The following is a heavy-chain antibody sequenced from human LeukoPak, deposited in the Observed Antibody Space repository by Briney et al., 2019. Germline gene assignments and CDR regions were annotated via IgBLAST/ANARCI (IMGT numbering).Heavy chain of an antibody. CDR3: ARDGAGHNDSSGPFDY. CDR2: IYSGGST. J-gene: IGHJ4*02. V-gene: IGHV3-53*01. Sequence: GGSLRLSCAASGFTVSSNYMSWVRQAPGKGLEWVSVIYSGGSTYYADSVKGRFTISRDNSKNTLYLQMNSLRAEDTAVYYCARDGAGHNDSSGPFDYWGQGTLVTVSS. D-gene: IGHD3-22*01. CDR1: GFTVSSNY.